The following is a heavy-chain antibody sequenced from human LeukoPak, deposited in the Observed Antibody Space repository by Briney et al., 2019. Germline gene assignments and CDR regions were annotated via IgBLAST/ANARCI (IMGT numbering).Heavy chain of an antibody. CDR2: IYHSGST. Sequence: PSETLSLTCTVSGYSISSGYYWGWIRQPPGQGLEWIGSIYHSGSTYYNPSLKSRVTISVDTSKNQFSLKLSSVTAADTAVYYCARDSRGSSSTYFDYWGQGTLVTVSS. D-gene: IGHD6-6*01. J-gene: IGHJ4*02. V-gene: IGHV4-38-2*02. CDR1: GYSISSGYY. CDR3: ARDSRGSSSTYFDY.